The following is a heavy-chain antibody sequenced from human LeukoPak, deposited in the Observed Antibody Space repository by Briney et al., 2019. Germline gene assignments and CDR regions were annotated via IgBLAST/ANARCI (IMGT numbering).Heavy chain of an antibody. J-gene: IGHJ3*02. Sequence: GASVKVSCKASGYTFTGYYMHWVRQAPGQGLEWMGWINPNSGGTNYAQKFQGRVTMTRDTSISTAYMELSRLRSDDTAVYYCARIKDTAMVTPLTAFDIWGQGTMVTVSS. CDR3: ARIKDTAMVTPLTAFDI. V-gene: IGHV1-2*02. CDR1: GYTFTGYY. CDR2: INPNSGGT. D-gene: IGHD5-18*01.